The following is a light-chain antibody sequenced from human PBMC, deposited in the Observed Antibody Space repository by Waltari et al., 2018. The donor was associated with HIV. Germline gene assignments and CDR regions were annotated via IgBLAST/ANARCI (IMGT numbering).Light chain of an antibody. CDR1: QSVSNNY. CDR3: QQYGGSSFT. Sequence: EIVLTQSPGTLSLSTGERATLSCRASQSVSNNYLAWYQQKPGQAPRLLIDGASSRATGIPDRFSGSGSGTDFTLTISRLEPEDFAVYYCQQYGGSSFTFGPGTKVDIK. J-gene: IGKJ3*01. V-gene: IGKV3-20*01. CDR2: GAS.